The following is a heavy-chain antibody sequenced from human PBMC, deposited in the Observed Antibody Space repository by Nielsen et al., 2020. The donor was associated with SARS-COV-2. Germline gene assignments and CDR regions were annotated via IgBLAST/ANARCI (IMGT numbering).Heavy chain of an antibody. Sequence: GESLKISCAASGFTFRSYWMSWVRQAPGKGLEWVANIKQDGSEKYYVDSVKGRFTISRDNARNSLFLQMNSLRVEDTAVYYCAGDPSGITRRFDLWGQGTMVTVSS. D-gene: IGHD1-20*01. J-gene: IGHJ3*01. CDR1: GFTFRSYW. CDR3: AGDPSGITRRFDL. V-gene: IGHV3-7*03. CDR2: IKQDGSEK.